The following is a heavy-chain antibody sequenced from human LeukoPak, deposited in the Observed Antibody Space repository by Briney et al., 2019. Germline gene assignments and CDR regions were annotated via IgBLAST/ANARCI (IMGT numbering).Heavy chain of an antibody. CDR2: ISSSGSTI. J-gene: IGHJ4*02. CDR1: GFTFSSYS. CDR3: ARDNWNFLQSFDY. Sequence: TGGSLRLSCAASGFTFSSYSMNWVRQAPGKGLEWVSYISSSGSTIYYADSVKGRFTISRDNAKNSLYLQMNSLRAEDTAVYYCARDNWNFLQSFDYWGQGTLVTVSS. V-gene: IGHV3-48*04. D-gene: IGHD1-1*01.